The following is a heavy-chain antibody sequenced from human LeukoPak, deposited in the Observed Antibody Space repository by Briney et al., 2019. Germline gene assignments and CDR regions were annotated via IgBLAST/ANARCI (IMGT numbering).Heavy chain of an antibody. D-gene: IGHD3-10*01. CDR2: INDSGST. CDR1: GGSFSGYY. Sequence: PSETLSLTCAVYGGSFSGYYWTWIRQPPGKGLKWIGEINDSGSTNYNPSLKSRVTISGDTSKKEFSLRLGSVTAADTAVYYCAAMIRGVIDYFDYWGQGTLVTVSS. J-gene: IGHJ4*02. CDR3: AAMIRGVIDYFDY. V-gene: IGHV4-34*01.